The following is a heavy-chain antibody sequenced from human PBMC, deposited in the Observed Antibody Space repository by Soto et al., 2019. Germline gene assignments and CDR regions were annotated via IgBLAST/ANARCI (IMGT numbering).Heavy chain of an antibody. J-gene: IGHJ4*02. CDR1: GGTFSSYA. CDR2: IIPIFGTA. V-gene: IGHV1-69*13. Sequence: SVKVSCKASGGTFSSYAISWVRQAPGQGLEWMGGIIPIFGTANYAQKFQGRVTITADESTSTAYMELSSLRSEDTAVYYCATGGSYYDSSGYYPVTGFDYWGQGTLVTVS. CDR3: ATGGSYYDSSGYYPVTGFDY. D-gene: IGHD3-22*01.